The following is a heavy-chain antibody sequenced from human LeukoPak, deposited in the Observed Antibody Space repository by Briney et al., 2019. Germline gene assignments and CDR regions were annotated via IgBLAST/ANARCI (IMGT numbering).Heavy chain of an antibody. CDR2: MNPNSGNT. J-gene: IGHJ4*02. CDR3: ARDYLSSFDY. CDR1: GYTFTSYD. V-gene: IGHV1-8*01. D-gene: IGHD1-26*01. Sequence: ASVKVSCKASGYTFTSYDINWVRQATGQGLEWMGWMNPNSGNTSYAQKFQGRVTMTRNTSISTAYMELSSLRSEDTAVYYCARDYLSSFDYWGQGTLVTVSS.